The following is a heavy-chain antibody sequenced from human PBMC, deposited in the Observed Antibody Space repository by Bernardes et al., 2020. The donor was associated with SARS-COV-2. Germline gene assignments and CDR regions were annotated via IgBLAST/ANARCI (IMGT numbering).Heavy chain of an antibody. V-gene: IGHV3-30*18. J-gene: IGHJ6*02. CDR3: AKPPYGYPNSYDMDV. CDR1: GFTFFAYG. D-gene: IGHD5-12*01. Sequence: GGSLRLSCAASGFTFFAYGMHWVRQAPGKGLEWVAFISYDESNKYYADSEKGRFAISRDNSKNTLYLEMNSLRVEDSGVYFCAKPPYGYPNSYDMDVWGQGTTVTVSS. CDR2: ISYDESNK.